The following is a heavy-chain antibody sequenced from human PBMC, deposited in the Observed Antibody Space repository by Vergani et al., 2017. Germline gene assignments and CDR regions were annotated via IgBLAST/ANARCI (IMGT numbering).Heavy chain of an antibody. Sequence: EVQLVESGGGLVQPGGSLRLSCAASGFTVSSNYMSWVRQAPGKGLEWVSAISGSGGSTYYADSVKGRFTISRDNSKNTLYLQMNSLRAEDTAVYYCARGGYFDWLSSFDIWGQGTMVTVSS. CDR2: SGSGGST. D-gene: IGHD3-9*01. CDR1: GFTVSSNY. J-gene: IGHJ3*02. V-gene: IGHV3-66*02. CDR3: ARGGYFDWLSSFDI.